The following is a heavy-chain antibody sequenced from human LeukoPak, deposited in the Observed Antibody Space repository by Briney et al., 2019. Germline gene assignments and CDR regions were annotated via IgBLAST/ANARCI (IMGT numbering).Heavy chain of an antibody. CDR3: ARLMITFGGVIVPYFDY. V-gene: IGHV5-10-1*01. Sequence: GESLNISCQGSGYSFTSYWISWVRQVPGKGLEWMGRIDPSDSYTNYSPSFQGHVTISADKSISTAYLQWSSLKASDTASYYCARLMITFGGVIVPYFDYLGQGALVTVSP. CDR2: IDPSDSYT. CDR1: GYSFTSYW. J-gene: IGHJ4*02. D-gene: IGHD3-16*02.